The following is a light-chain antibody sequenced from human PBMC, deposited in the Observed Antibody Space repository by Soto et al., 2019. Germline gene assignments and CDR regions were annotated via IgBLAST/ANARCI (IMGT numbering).Light chain of an antibody. J-gene: IGKJ4*01. CDR3: HQYSSSPLT. Sequence: EIVLTQSPGTLSLSPGERATLSCRASQTVRNNYLAWYQQKPGQAPRLFIYGAFNRATGIPDRFSGSGSGTDFTLTISRLEPEDFEVYYCHQYSSSPLTFGGGTKVEIK. V-gene: IGKV3-20*01. CDR2: GAF. CDR1: QTVRNNY.